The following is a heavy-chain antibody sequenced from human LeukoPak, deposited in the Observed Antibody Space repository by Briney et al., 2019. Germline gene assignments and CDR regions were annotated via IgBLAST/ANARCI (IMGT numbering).Heavy chain of an antibody. D-gene: IGHD2/OR15-2a*01. J-gene: IGHJ3*02. Sequence: GGSLRLSCAASGFTFSSYAMSWVRQAPGKGLEWVSAISGSGATTYYADSVKGRFTISRDNAKNSLFLQMNSLRVEDTAVYFCARESMYTFTIWGQGTMVTVSS. V-gene: IGHV3-23*01. CDR1: GFTFSSYA. CDR3: ARESMYTFTI. CDR2: ISGSGATT.